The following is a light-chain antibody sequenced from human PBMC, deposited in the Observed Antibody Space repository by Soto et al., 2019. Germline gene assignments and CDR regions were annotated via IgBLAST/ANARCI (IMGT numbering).Light chain of an antibody. Sequence: DLVLTQAPLSLSVPPGQPASISCEPSQTILHSDGHTSLYWYLQKAGQPPQLLIYEVSKRCSGVPDRFCGSGSATDFTPKISRVEAEDVGVYYCIRRVKPPITFGQGTRLEIK. CDR1: QTILHSDGHTS. CDR3: IRRVKPPIT. V-gene: IGKV2D-29*01. CDR2: EVS. J-gene: IGKJ5*01.